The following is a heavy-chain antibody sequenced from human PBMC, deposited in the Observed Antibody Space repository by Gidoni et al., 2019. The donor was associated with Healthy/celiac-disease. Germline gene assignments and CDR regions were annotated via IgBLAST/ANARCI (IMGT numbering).Heavy chain of an antibody. CDR2: IYTSGST. V-gene: IGHV4-61*02. D-gene: IGHD4-17*01. CDR1: VRSISSGSYY. Sequence: QVQLQESGPGLVKPSQTLSLACTVAVRSISSGSYYWSWIRQPAGKGLEWIGRIYTSGSTNYNPSLKSRVTISVDTSKNQFSQKLSSVTAADTAVYYCAGDKGPDSGGIDPWGQGTLVTVSS. J-gene: IGHJ5*02. CDR3: AGDKGPDSGGIDP.